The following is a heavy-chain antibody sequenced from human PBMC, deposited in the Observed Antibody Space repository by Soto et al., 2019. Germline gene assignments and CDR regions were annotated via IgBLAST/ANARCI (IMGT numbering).Heavy chain of an antibody. D-gene: IGHD3-16*01. V-gene: IGHV1-46*01. J-gene: IGHJ5*02. Sequence: ASVKVSCKASGYTFTSYYMHWVRQAPGQGLEWMGIINPSGGSTSYAQKFQGRVTMTRDTSTSTVYMELRSLRSDDTAVYYCARDRGWGYLWFDPWGQGTLVTVSS. CDR1: GYTFTSYY. CDR3: ARDRGWGYLWFDP. CDR2: INPSGGST.